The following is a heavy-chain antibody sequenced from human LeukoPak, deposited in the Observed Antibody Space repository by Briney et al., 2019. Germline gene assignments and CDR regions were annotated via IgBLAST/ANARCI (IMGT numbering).Heavy chain of an antibody. CDR1: GVIVSRNF. Sequence: GGSLRLSCAASGVIVSRNFMSWVRQAPGKGLQWVAIMYAGGTTDYSDSVRGRFTISRDNAKNSLYLQMNSLRAEDTAVYYCARDRYYYDSSGYYYFDSWGQGTLVTVSS. CDR2: MYAGGTT. D-gene: IGHD3-22*01. J-gene: IGHJ4*02. CDR3: ARDRYYYDSSGYYYFDS. V-gene: IGHV3-53*01.